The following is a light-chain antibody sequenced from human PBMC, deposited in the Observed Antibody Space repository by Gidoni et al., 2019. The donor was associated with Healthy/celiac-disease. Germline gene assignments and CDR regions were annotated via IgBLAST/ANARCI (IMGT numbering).Light chain of an antibody. V-gene: IGKV3-15*01. CDR2: GAS. CDR3: QQYNNWPPIT. CDR1: QGVSSN. J-gene: IGKJ5*01. Sequence: EIVMTQSPATLSVSPGERATPSCRASQGVSSNLAWYQQKPGKAPRLLIYGASTRATVIPARFSGSGSGTEFTLTISSLQSEDFAVYYCQQYNNWPPITFGQGTRLEIK.